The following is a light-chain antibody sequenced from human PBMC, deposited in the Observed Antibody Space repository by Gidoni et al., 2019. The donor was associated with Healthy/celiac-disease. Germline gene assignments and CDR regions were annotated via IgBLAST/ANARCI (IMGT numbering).Light chain of an antibody. Sequence: EIVIPQSPATLSVSPGERATLSCRASQSVSSNLAWYQQKPGQAPRLLIYGASTRATGIPARFSGSGSGTEFTLTISSLQSEDFAVYYCQQYNNWPPGSFGQGTKLEIK. CDR3: QQYNNWPPGS. CDR1: QSVSSN. CDR2: GAS. J-gene: IGKJ2*04. V-gene: IGKV3-15*01.